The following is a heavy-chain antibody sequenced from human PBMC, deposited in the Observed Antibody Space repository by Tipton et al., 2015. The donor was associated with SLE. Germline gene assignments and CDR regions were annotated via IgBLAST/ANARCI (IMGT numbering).Heavy chain of an antibody. CDR3: ARDRRGWYFDL. Sequence: TLSLTCTVSGGSISIGTYYWSWIRQPAGKGLEWIGRIYTSGSTDYNPSLKSRVTISVDTSKNQFSLKLSSVTAADTAVYYCARDRRGWYFDLWGRGTLVTVSS. V-gene: IGHV4-61*02. D-gene: IGHD3-10*01. J-gene: IGHJ2*01. CDR2: IYTSGST. CDR1: GGSISIGTYY.